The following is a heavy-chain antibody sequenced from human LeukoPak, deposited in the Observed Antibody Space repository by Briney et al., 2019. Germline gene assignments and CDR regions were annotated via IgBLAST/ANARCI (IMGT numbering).Heavy chain of an antibody. CDR3: ERHGVAALAGNYYGSGSYYNGFDY. J-gene: IGHJ4*02. CDR2: IYTSGST. Sequence: PSETLSLTCTVSGGSISSYYWSWIRQPPGKGLEWIGYIYTSGSTNYNPSLKSRVTISVDTSKNQFSLKLSSVTAADTAVYYCERHGVAALAGNYYGSGSYYNGFDYWGQGTLVTVSS. D-gene: IGHD3-10*01. CDR1: GGSISSYY. V-gene: IGHV4-4*09.